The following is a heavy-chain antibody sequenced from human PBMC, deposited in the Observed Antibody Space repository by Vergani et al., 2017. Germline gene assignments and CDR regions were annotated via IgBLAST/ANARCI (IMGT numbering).Heavy chain of an antibody. CDR2: FDPEDGET. V-gene: IGHV1-24*01. J-gene: IGHJ5*02. CDR3: ATKRYDIFARVWKNWFDP. D-gene: IGHD3-9*01. Sequence: QVQLVQSGAEVKKPGASVKVSCKVSGYTLTELSMNWVRQAPGKGLEWMGGFDPEDGETIYAQKLQGRVTMTEDTSTDTAYMELSSLRSEDAAVYYCATKRYDIFARVWKNWFDPWGQGTLVTVSS. CDR1: GYTLTELS.